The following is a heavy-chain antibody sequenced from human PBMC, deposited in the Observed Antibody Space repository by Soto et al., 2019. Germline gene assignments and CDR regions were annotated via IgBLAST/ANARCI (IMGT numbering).Heavy chain of an antibody. CDR3: ARDSLHNWFDP. CDR2: ANNDGSVT. Sequence: GGSLRLSCAASGLTLSGYGMHWVRQPPGKALRWGSPANNDGSVTNYADSVEGRFTISRDDAKNTLYLQMNSLRAEATAVYYCARDSLHNWFDPWGQGIRVTVSS. V-gene: IGHV3-74*01. J-gene: IGHJ5*02. CDR1: GLTLSGYG.